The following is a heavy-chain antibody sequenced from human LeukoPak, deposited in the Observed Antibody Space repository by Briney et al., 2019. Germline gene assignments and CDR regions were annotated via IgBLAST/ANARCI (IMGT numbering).Heavy chain of an antibody. V-gene: IGHV1-46*01. D-gene: IGHD4-17*01. Sequence: ASVKVSCKASGYTFTSYYLHWVRQAPGQGLEWMGIINPSSVSTNYAQKFQGRVTMTEDTSTDTAYMELSSLRSEDTAVYYCATDGAVTTAAFDIWGQGTMVTVSS. CDR2: INPSSVST. J-gene: IGHJ3*02. CDR1: GYTFTSYY. CDR3: ATDGAVTTAAFDI.